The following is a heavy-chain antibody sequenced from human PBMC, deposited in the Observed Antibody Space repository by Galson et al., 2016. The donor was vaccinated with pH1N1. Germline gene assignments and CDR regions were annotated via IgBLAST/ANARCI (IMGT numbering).Heavy chain of an antibody. Sequence: CAISGDSVSSNGAAWNWIRQSPSRGLEWLGRTYYRSKWYNDYAVSVKSRITINPDTSKNQFSLQLNSVTPEDTAVYYCARDGIAAAGIRRDQYYFDYWGQGTLVTVSS. J-gene: IGHJ4*02. D-gene: IGHD6-13*01. CDR3: ARDGIAAAGIRRDQYYFDY. CDR2: TYYRSKWYN. CDR1: GDSVSSNGAA. V-gene: IGHV6-1*01.